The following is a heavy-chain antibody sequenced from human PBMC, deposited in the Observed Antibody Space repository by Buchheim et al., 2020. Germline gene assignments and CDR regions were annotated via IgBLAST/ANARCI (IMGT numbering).Heavy chain of an antibody. CDR1: GFTFSTYA. D-gene: IGHD3-10*01. CDR3: ARDSTGRPLDY. J-gene: IGHJ4*02. Sequence: EVEMVESGGSLVQPGGSLRLSCVASGFTFSTYAMNWVRQVPGKGLEWLSYMTGGSDIIFYADSVKGRFTTSRDNAQHSLFLQMNSLRADDTAVYYCARDSTGRPLDYWGQGTL. V-gene: IGHV3-48*01. CDR2: MTGGSDII.